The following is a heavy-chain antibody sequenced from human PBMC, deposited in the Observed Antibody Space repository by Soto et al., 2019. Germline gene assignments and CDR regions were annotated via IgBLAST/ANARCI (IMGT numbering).Heavy chain of an antibody. V-gene: IGHV4-31*03. Sequence: QVQLQESGPGLVKPSQTLSLTCTVSGGSISSGGYYWSWIRQHPGKGLEWIGYIYYSGSTYYNQSLKSRVTISVDTSKNQFSLKLSSVTAADTSVYYCARGHHARDAFDIWGQGTMVTVSS. CDR3: ARGHHARDAFDI. CDR1: GGSISSGGYY. J-gene: IGHJ3*02. CDR2: IYYSGST.